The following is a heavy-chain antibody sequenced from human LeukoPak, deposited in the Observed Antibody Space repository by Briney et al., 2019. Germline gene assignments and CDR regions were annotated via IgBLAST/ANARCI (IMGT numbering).Heavy chain of an antibody. CDR1: GGTFSSYA. CDR3: ARDQSPTEDSSGYYYSNWFDP. D-gene: IGHD3-22*01. J-gene: IGHJ5*02. Sequence: ASVKVSCKASGGTFSSYAISWVRQAPGQGLEWMGGIIPIFGTANYAQKFQGRVTITADESTSTAYMELSSLRSEDTAVYYCARDQSPTEDSSGYYYSNWFDPWGQGTLVTVSS. CDR2: IIPIFGTA. V-gene: IGHV1-69*13.